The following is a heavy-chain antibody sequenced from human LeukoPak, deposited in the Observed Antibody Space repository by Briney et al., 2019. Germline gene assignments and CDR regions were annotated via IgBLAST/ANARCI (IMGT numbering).Heavy chain of an antibody. V-gene: IGHV5-51*01. CDR3: ARRAAAGSFLIDY. CDR2: INAADSDT. Sequence: GESLKISCKGSGYTFTSYWISWVRQMPGKGLEWMGIINAADSDTKYSPSFQGQVTISADKSISTAYLQWSSLKTSDTAMYYCARRAAAGSFLIDYWGQGTLVTVSS. D-gene: IGHD6-13*01. CDR1: GYTFTSYW. J-gene: IGHJ4*02.